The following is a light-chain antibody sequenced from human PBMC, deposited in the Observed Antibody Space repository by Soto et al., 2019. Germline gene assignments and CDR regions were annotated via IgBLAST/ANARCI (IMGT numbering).Light chain of an antibody. CDR1: QNIFNY. CDR2: TAS. V-gene: IGKV1-39*01. Sequence: QMSQSPSSLSASVGDRVTITCRASQNIFNYVNWYQQKPGKAPRLLIFTASSLRSGVPSRFSGSGSGTDFTLTINTLQSEDFATYFCQQSFSPLPITFGQGTRLEIK. J-gene: IGKJ5*01. CDR3: QQSFSPLPIT.